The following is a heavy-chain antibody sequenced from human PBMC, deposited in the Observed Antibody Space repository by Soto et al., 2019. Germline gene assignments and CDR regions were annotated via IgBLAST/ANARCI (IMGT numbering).Heavy chain of an antibody. CDR1: GCTVSSYA. J-gene: IGHJ6*02. V-gene: IGHV1-69*13. D-gene: IGHD3-3*01. CDR3: YYDFWSGPRGGYYYGMDV. Sequence: GASVKVSCKASGCTVSSYAISWVRQAPGQGLEWMGGIIPIFGTANYAQKFQGRVTITADESTSTAYMELSSLRSEDTAVYYCYYDFWSGPRGGYYYGMDVWGQGTTVTVSS. CDR2: IIPIFGTA.